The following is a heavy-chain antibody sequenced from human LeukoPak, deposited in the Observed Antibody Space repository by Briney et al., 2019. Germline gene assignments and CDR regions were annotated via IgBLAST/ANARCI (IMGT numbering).Heavy chain of an antibody. Sequence: PGGPLRLSCVASEFTFSSHAMSWVRQAPGKGLEWVSTISNSGGNTYYAGSVKARFSISRDNSKDTLYLQMDSLRVDDTAVYYCARYITGPNTAFDIWGQGTRVTVSS. CDR3: ARYITGPNTAFDI. CDR2: ISNSGGNT. J-gene: IGHJ3*02. CDR1: EFTFSSHA. D-gene: IGHD1-1*01. V-gene: IGHV3-23*01.